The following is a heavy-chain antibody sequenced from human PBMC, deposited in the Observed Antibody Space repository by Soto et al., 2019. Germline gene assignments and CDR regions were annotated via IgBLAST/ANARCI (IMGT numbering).Heavy chain of an antibody. Sequence: QLQLQESGPGLVKPSETLSLTCTVSGGSLSMTTCYWGWIRQPPGKGLEWIGSIYYSGSASYNPSLTSRVTLSVDTPNTQFSLKLSSVTAADAAVYDCARDYDTLAGYYRPDAFDIWGQGTMVTVSS. J-gene: IGHJ3*02. CDR1: GGSLSMTTCY. CDR2: IYYSGSA. V-gene: IGHV4-39*02. CDR3: ARDYDTLAGYYRPDAFDI. D-gene: IGHD3-9*01.